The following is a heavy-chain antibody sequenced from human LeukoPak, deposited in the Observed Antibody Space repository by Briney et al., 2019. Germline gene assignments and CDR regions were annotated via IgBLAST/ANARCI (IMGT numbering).Heavy chain of an antibody. V-gene: IGHV3-30*18. CDR2: ISYDGSNK. D-gene: IGHD2-21*02. Sequence: GGSLRLSCAASGFTFSSYGMHWVRQAPGKGLEWVAVISYDGSNKYYADSVKGRFTISRDNSKNTLYLQMNSLRAEDTAVYYCAKDVVVVTAILDYWGQGTLVTVSS. J-gene: IGHJ4*02. CDR1: GFTFSSYG. CDR3: AKDVVVVTAILDY.